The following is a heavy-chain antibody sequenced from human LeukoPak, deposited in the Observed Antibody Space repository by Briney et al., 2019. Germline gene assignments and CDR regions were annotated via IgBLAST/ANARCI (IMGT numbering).Heavy chain of an antibody. D-gene: IGHD4-11*01. V-gene: IGHV4-59*01. Sequence: SETLSLTCTASGGSISSDYWSWIRQPPGKGLEWIGYIYYSGRTYYNPSLKSRNTISVDTSKNQFSLKLSSVTAADTAVYYCARGFYSPHYWGQGTLVSVSS. CDR1: GGSISSDY. J-gene: IGHJ4*02. CDR3: ARGFYSPHY. CDR2: IYYSGRT.